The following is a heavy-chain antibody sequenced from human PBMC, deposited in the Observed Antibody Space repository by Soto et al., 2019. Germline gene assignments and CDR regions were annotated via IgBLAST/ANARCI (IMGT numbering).Heavy chain of an antibody. V-gene: IGHV1-18*01. J-gene: IGHJ4*02. CDR1: GYTFTTYG. Sequence: QVQLVQSGAEVKEPGASVKVSCKASGYTFTTYGISWVRQAPGQGLEWMGWISPYNDNTKYAQEVQGRVTMTTDTSTTTAYMELASLRSDDTAVYYCAREYCSRTSCYFPDYCGQGTLVTVSS. D-gene: IGHD2-2*01. CDR3: AREYCSRTSCYFPDY. CDR2: ISPYNDNT.